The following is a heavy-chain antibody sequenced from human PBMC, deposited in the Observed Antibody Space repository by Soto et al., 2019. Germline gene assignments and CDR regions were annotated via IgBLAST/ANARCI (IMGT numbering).Heavy chain of an antibody. CDR1: GFTFSSYE. CDR3: ARTVQAVTFGGPESTHDAFDI. D-gene: IGHD3-16*01. Sequence: PGGSLRLSCAASGFTFSSYEMNWVRQAPGKGLEWVSYISSSGSTIYYADSVKGRFTISRDNAKNSLYLQMNSLGAEDTAVYYRARTVQAVTFGGPESTHDAFDIWGQGTMVT. CDR2: ISSSGSTI. V-gene: IGHV3-48*03. J-gene: IGHJ3*02.